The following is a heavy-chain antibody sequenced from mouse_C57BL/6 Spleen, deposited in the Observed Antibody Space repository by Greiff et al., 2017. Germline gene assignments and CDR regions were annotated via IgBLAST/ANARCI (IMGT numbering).Heavy chain of an antibody. CDR2: IDPSDSYT. CDR3: ARVYYGNSPYAMDY. CDR1: GYTFTSYW. D-gene: IGHD2-1*01. J-gene: IGHJ4*01. V-gene: IGHV1-59*01. Sequence: VQLQQPGAELVRPGTSVKLSCKASGYTFTSYWMHWVKQRPGQGLEWIGVIDPSDSYTNYNQKFKGKATLTVDTSSSTAYMQLSSLTSEDSAVYYCARVYYGNSPYAMDYCGQGTSVTVSS.